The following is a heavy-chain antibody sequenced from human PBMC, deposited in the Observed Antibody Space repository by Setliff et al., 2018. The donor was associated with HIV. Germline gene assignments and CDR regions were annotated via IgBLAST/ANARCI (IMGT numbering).Heavy chain of an antibody. J-gene: IGHJ4*02. CDR2: IYDSGAT. V-gene: IGHV4-59*01. D-gene: IGHD2-21*01. CDR3: ARVHLYDATAYYSSFES. Sequence: SETLSLTCTVSGGSISGFYWSWIRQSPGNGLEWIGWIYDSGATKYNPSLKSRVTMSLDTSKNQFSLHLVSVTAADTAVYFCARVHLYDATAYYSSFESWGPGILVTVSS. CDR1: GGSISGFY.